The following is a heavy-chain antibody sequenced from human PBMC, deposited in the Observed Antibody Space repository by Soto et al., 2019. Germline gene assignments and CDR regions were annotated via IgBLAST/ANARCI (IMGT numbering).Heavy chain of an antibody. V-gene: IGHV4-31*03. Sequence: SETLSLTCTVSGGSITSGGSFWSWIRQHPGKGPEWIAFIGYSGATSYNQSLASRVTISADTYKSQFSLNLRSVTAEDTAVYYCARGGASSKWFDPWGQGTLVTVSS. CDR3: ARGGASSKWFDP. J-gene: IGHJ5*02. CDR2: IGYSGAT. D-gene: IGHD2-15*01. CDR1: GGSITSGGSF.